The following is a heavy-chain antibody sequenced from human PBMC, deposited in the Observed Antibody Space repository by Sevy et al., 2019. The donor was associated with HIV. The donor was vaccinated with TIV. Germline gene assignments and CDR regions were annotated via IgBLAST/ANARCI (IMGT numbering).Heavy chain of an antibody. V-gene: IGHV1-3*04. J-gene: IGHJ4*02. CDR2: IKTDNGNT. D-gene: IGHD3-3*01. CDR3: ARGNWGIFGVVVGQFDS. Sequence: ASVKVSCKASGYSFTNYAIHSVRQAPGQGLEWMGWIKTDNGNTKYSQRFQGRVTITRDTSATTAYMEMSSLRYDDTALYFCARGNWGIFGVVVGQFDSWGQGTLVTVSS. CDR1: GYSFTNYA.